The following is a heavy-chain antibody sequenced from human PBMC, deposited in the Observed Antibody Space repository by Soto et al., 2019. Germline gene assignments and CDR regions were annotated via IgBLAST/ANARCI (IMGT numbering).Heavy chain of an antibody. V-gene: IGHV1-69*12. Sequence: QVQLVQSGAEVKKPGSSVKVSCKASGGTFSSYAISWVRQAPGQGLEWMGGIIPIFGTANYAQKFQGRVTITADESTSTAYMELSSLRSEDTAVYYCARDTFFTYYYDSSGYPTGWYFDLWGRGTLVTVSS. CDR2: IIPIFGTA. J-gene: IGHJ2*01. CDR3: ARDTFFTYYYDSSGYPTGWYFDL. CDR1: GGTFSSYA. D-gene: IGHD3-22*01.